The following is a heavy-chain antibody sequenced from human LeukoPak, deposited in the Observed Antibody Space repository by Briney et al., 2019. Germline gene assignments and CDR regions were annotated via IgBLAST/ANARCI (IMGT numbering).Heavy chain of an antibody. CDR2: IYPGDSDT. CDR1: GYSFSNYW. J-gene: IGHJ4*02. V-gene: IGHV5-51*01. Sequence: GESLKISCKSSGYSFSNYWIAWVRQMPGTGLEWMGIIYPGDSDTRYSPSFQGQVTISAARSISTAYLQWSSLKASDTAMYYCARRSGSFQGDYNFDFWGQGTLVTVSS. CDR3: ARRSGSFQGDYNFDF. D-gene: IGHD1-26*01.